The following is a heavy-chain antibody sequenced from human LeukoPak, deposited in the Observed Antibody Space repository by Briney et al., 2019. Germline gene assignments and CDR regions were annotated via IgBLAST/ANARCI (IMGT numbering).Heavy chain of an antibody. J-gene: IGHJ4*02. CDR1: GGSISGHY. D-gene: IGHD6-13*01. V-gene: IGHV4-59*11. CDR2: IYYTGST. Sequence: SETLPLTCTVSGGSISGHYCGWIRQPPGKGLEWLGYIYYTGSTSYNPSLESRVAISLDMSKNQLSLRLSSMTSADTAVYYCARGRLSGSSHFDHWGQGTLVTVSS. CDR3: ARGRLSGSSHFDH.